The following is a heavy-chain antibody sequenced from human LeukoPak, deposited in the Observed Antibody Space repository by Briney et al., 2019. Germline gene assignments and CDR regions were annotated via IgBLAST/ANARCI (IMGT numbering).Heavy chain of an antibody. CDR3: AASITPNAFDI. CDR1: GFTLSSYE. Sequence: PGGSLRLSCAASGFTLSSYEMNWVRQAPGKGREWVSYISSSGSTIYYADSVKGRFTPSRDNAKNSLYLQMNSLRAEDTAVYYCAASITPNAFDIWGQGTMVTVSS. CDR2: ISSSGSTI. V-gene: IGHV3-48*03. D-gene: IGHD4-23*01. J-gene: IGHJ3*02.